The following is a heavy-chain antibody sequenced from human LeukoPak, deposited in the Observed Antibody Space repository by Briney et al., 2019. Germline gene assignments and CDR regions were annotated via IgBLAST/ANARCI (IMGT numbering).Heavy chain of an antibody. J-gene: IGHJ4*02. Sequence: TGGSLRLSCAASGFTFSSYSMNWVRQAPGKGLEWVSSISSSSSYIYYADSVKGRFTISRDNAKNSLYLQMNSLRAEDTAVYYCASEVGATTDDYWGQGTLVTVSS. CDR2: ISSSSSYI. CDR3: ASEVGATTDDY. D-gene: IGHD1-26*01. CDR1: GFTFSSYS. V-gene: IGHV3-21*01.